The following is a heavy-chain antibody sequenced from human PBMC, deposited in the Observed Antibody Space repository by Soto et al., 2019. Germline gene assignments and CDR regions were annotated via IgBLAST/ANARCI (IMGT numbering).Heavy chain of an antibody. Sequence: PGGFLRLSXAASGFTFSSYSMNWVRQAPGKGLGWVSSISSSSSYIYYADSVKGRFTISRDNAKNSLYLQMNSLRAEDTAVYYCARDFRYYAQIWGQGTMVTVSS. CDR3: ARDFRYYAQI. CDR1: GFTFSSYS. CDR2: ISSSSSYI. D-gene: IGHD3-10*01. J-gene: IGHJ3*02. V-gene: IGHV3-21*01.